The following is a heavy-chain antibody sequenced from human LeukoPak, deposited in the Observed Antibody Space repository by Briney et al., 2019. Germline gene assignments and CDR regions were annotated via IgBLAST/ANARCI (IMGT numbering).Heavy chain of an antibody. J-gene: IGHJ3*01. V-gene: IGHV3-30*04. CDR1: GFTFNTYP. Sequence: GGSLRLSCAASGFTFNTYPMHWVRQAPGKGLTWVALISYDGTSRYFADSVKGRFTISRDNSKNTLYLQMNSLRDEDTALYYCARDVNSESHPLVAFSVWGQGTMVTLSS. CDR3: ARDVNSESHPLVAFSV. D-gene: IGHD1-26*01. CDR2: ISYDGTSR.